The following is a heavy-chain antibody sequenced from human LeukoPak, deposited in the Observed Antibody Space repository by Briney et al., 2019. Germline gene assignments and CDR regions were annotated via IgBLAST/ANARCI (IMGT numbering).Heavy chain of an antibody. D-gene: IGHD6-19*01. Sequence: SETLSLTCAVYGVSFSGYYWSWIRQPPAKGLEWIGEINHSGSTNYNPSLKSRVTISVDTSKNQFSLKLSSVTAADTAVYYCAREIIRFSSGWFDYWGQGTLVTVSS. J-gene: IGHJ4*02. CDR2: INHSGST. CDR3: AREIIRFSSGWFDY. CDR1: GVSFSGYY. V-gene: IGHV4-34*01.